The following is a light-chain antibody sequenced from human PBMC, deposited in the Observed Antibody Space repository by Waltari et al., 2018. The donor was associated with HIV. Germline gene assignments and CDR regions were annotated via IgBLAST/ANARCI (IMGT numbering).Light chain of an antibody. CDR1: SSDLGNYKY. J-gene: IGLJ2*01. CDR3: SSYTDSSVI. CDR2: EDN. V-gene: IGLV2-14*01. Sequence: QSALTQPASVSGSPGQSITISCTGASSDLGNYKYVSWYQHPPGIAPKLIIYEDNNRPSGVSNRFSGSKSGKTASLTISGLQAEDESDYYCSSYTDSSVIFGGGTKVTVL.